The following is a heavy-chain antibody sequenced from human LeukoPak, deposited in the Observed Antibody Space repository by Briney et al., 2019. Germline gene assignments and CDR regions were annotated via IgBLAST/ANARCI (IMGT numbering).Heavy chain of an antibody. V-gene: IGHV4-4*09. J-gene: IGHJ4*02. Sequence: SETLSLTCTVSGDSISSYYWSWIRQTPGKGLEWVGYIHTNGRTNYSPSLKSRVTMSVDSSKNQLSLMLSSVTAADTAVYYCTRRAPTSYGHYLDSWGQGTLVTVSS. CDR3: TRRAPTSYGHYLDS. CDR1: GDSISSYY. D-gene: IGHD3-10*01. CDR2: IHTNGRT.